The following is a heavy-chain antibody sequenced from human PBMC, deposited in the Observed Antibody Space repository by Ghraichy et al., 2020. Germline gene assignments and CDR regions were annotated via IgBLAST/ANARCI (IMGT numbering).Heavy chain of an antibody. CDR3: ARLSGHCSATSCSLHYFDY. CDR2: INPNSGGT. CDR1: GYTFTGYY. D-gene: IGHD2-2*01. Sequence: ASVKVSCKASGYTFTGYYMHWVRQAPGQGLEWMGWINPNSGGTNYAQMFQGRVTMTRDTSISTAYMELSRLTSDDTAVYFCARLSGHCSATSCSLHYFDYWGQGTLVTVSS. J-gene: IGHJ4*02. V-gene: IGHV1-2*02.